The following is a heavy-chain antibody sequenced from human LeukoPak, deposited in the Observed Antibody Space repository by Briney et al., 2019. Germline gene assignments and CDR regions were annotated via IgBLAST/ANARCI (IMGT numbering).Heavy chain of an antibody. V-gene: IGHV3-74*01. CDR1: GFTFNTYW. D-gene: IGHD1-1*01. Sequence: PGGSLRLSCAASGFTFNTYWMYWVRQAPGKGLVWVSHINSDGSIVNYGDSVKGRFTISRDNAKNTLYLQMNSLRADDTALYFCSGGRNWDDGDYWGQGTLVTVSS. CDR2: INSDGSIV. J-gene: IGHJ4*02. CDR3: SGGRNWDDGDY.